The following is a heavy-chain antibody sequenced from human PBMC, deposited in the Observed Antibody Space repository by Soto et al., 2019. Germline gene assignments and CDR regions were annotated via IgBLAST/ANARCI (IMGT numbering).Heavy chain of an antibody. V-gene: IGHV4-34*01. D-gene: IGHD1-26*01. CDR3: ARGRWELEYFQH. CDR2: INHSGST. Sequence: QVQLQQWGAGLLKPSETLSLTCAVYGGSFSGYYWSWIRQPPGKGLEWIGEINHSGSTNYNPSLKSRVTISVETSKNQFSLKLSSVTAADTAVYYCARGRWELEYFQHWGQGTLVTVSS. J-gene: IGHJ1*01. CDR1: GGSFSGYY.